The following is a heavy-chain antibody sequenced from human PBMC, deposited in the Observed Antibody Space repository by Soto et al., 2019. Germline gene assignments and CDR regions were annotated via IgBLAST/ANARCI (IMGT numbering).Heavy chain of an antibody. V-gene: IGHV3-23*01. Sequence: EVQLLESGGGLVESGGSLRLSCAASGITFNNYALSWVRQAPGKGLEWVSGISGSGTSAYYADSVKGRFTISRDNSKNTLSLQMTSLRADDTAVYYCAKEYAGGISMITSYFDYWGRGTLVTVSS. CDR3: AKEYAGGISMITSYFDY. CDR1: GITFNNYA. CDR2: ISGSGTSA. D-gene: IGHD3-16*01. J-gene: IGHJ4*02.